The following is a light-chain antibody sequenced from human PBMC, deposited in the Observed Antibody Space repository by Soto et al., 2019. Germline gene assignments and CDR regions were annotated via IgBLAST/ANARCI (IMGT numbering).Light chain of an antibody. J-gene: IGLJ1*01. CDR3: GSWDSSLSAYV. V-gene: IGLV1-51*01. Sequence: VLTQPPSVSAAPGQRITISCSGSSSNIGGNSVSWYQQLPGTAPKLLIYDDDKRPSGIPDRFSGSKSGTSATLGITGFQTGDEADYYCGSWDSSLSAYVFGTGTKVTVL. CDR1: SSNIGGNS. CDR2: DDD.